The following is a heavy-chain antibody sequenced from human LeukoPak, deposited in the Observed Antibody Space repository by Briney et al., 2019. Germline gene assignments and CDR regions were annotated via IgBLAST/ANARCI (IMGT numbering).Heavy chain of an antibody. CDR1: GYTFTAYY. J-gene: IGHJ5*02. CDR2: INPDSGDT. CDR3: ARDSFSLKQVDTEMLLT. V-gene: IGHV1-2*02. D-gene: IGHD5-18*01. Sequence: GASVKVSCKTSGYTFTAYYIHWVRQAPGQGLEWMWWINPDSGDTYFAQTFQGRVTMTKDTSITTAYMEVNRLRSDDTAVYYCARDSFSLKQVDTEMLLTWGQGTLVTVSS.